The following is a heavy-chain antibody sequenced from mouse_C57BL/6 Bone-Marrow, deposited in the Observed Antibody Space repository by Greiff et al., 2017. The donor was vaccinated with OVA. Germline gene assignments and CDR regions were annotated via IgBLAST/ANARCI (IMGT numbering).Heavy chain of an antibody. V-gene: IGHV14-4*01. CDR1: GFNIKDDY. CDR3: TTLYYYGSSYPLYFDD. Sequence: VQLQQSGAELVRPGASVKLSCTASGFNIKDDYMHWVKQRPEQGLEWIGWIDPENGDTEYASKFQGKATITADTSSNTAYLQLSSLTSEDTAVYYCTTLYYYGSSYPLYFDDWGQGTTLTVSS. J-gene: IGHJ2*01. CDR2: IDPENGDT. D-gene: IGHD1-1*01.